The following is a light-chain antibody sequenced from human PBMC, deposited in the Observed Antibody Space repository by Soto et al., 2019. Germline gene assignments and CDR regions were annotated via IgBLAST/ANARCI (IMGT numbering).Light chain of an antibody. CDR3: TSWTTSTTMI. J-gene: IGLJ2*01. V-gene: IGLV2-14*03. CDR2: DVN. Sequence: QSALTQPASVSGSPGQSITISCTGTCSDIGAYNFVSWYQQHPGKAPKLILYDVNIRPSGVSYRFSGSKSGNTASLTISGLQAEDEADYYCTSWTTSTTMIFGGGTKLTVL. CDR1: CSDIGAYNF.